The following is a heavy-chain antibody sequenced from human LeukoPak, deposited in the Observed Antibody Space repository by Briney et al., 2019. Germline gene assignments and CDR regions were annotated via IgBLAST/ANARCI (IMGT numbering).Heavy chain of an antibody. CDR3: APQRGFRLLDRYFES. CDR2: IKQDGSEI. V-gene: IGHV3-7*01. D-gene: IGHD5-18*01. J-gene: IGHJ4*02. CDR1: GFTFSSYW. Sequence: GGSLRLSCAASGFTFSSYWMSWVRQAPGKGLEWVANIKQDGSEIHYVDSVKGRFTISRDNAKNSLYLQMNSLRAEDTAVYYCAPQRGFRLLDRYFESWGQGTLVTVSS.